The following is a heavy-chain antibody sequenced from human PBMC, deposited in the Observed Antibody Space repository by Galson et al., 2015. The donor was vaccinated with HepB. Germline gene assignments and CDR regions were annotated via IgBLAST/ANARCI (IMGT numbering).Heavy chain of an antibody. CDR2: ITSSSSYI. CDR3: ARDDGGYCGGSTNCQERGYFHY. Sequence: SLRLSCAASGFTFSSYSMNWVRQSPGKGLEWVSSITSSSSYIYYADSMKGRFTISRDNAKNSLYLQMNSLRAEDTSVYYCARDDGGYCGGSTNCQERGYFHYWGQGTLVTVSS. CDR1: GFTFSSYS. V-gene: IGHV3-21*01. D-gene: IGHD2-15*01. J-gene: IGHJ4*02.